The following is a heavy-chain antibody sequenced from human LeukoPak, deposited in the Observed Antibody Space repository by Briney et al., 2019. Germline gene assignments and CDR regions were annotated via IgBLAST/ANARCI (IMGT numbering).Heavy chain of an antibody. J-gene: IGHJ4*02. D-gene: IGHD6-19*01. CDR3: ARGRGLGVAGKGPIDY. CDR1: GGSFSGYY. Sequence: SETLSLTCAVYGGSFSGYYWSWIRQPPGKGLEWIGEINHSGSTNYNPSLKSRVTISVDTSKNQFSLKLSSVTAADTAVYYCARGRGLGVAGKGPIDYWGQGTLVTVSS. V-gene: IGHV4-34*01. CDR2: INHSGST.